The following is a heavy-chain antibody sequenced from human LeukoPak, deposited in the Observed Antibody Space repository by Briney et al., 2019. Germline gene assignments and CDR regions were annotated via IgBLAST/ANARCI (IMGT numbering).Heavy chain of an antibody. CDR3: AKDLSASSSWYYFDY. V-gene: IGHV3-21*04. Sequence: GGSLRLSCAASGFTFSSYSMNWVRQAPGKGLEWVSSISSSSSYIYYADSVKGRFTISRDNSKNTLYLQMNSLRAEDTAVYYCAKDLSASSSWYYFDYWGQGTLVTVSS. J-gene: IGHJ4*02. CDR1: GFTFSSYS. CDR2: ISSSSSYI. D-gene: IGHD6-13*01.